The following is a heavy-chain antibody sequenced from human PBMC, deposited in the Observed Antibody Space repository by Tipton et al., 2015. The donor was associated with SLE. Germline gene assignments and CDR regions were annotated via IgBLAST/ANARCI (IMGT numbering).Heavy chain of an antibody. Sequence: SLRLSCAGSGFSFSDYYFTWIRQAPGKGLEWVSYISSSGTTIYYADSVKGRFTVSRDNAKNSLYLHMNSLRGEDTAVYYCTRGGWCSTSRCYDDYYFGMNFWGQGTTVTVSS. D-gene: IGHD2-2*01. V-gene: IGHV3-11*01. J-gene: IGHJ6*02. CDR3: TRGGWCSTSRCYDDYYFGMNF. CDR2: ISSSGTTI. CDR1: GFSFSDYY.